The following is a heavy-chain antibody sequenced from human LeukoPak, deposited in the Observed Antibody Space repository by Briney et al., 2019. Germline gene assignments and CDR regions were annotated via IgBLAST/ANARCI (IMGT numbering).Heavy chain of an antibody. CDR1: GHMYTNYI. J-gene: IGHJ4*02. D-gene: IGHD3-9*01. V-gene: IGHV1-69*06. CDR3: ARGGTITSREYFESLDL. CDR2: INTIFGTA. Sequence: GASVKVSRKASGHMYTNYIYIWVRQAPGQGLEWVGGINTIFGTANYAQRFQGRVTIIADKLASTTYMELSRLRSDDTAVYYCARGGTITSREYFESLDLWGQGTLVTVSS.